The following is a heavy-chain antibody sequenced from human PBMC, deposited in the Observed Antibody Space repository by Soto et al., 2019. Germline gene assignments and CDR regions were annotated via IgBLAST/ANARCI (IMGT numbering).Heavy chain of an antibody. Sequence: LRLSCAASGFTFSSYGMHWVRQAPGKGLEWVAVIWYDGSNKYYADSVKGRLTISRDNSKNTLYLQMNSLRAEDTAVYYCARQGGITIFGVVTNFDYWGQGTLVTVSS. CDR1: GFTFSSYG. D-gene: IGHD3-3*01. V-gene: IGHV3-33*01. CDR3: ARQGGITIFGVVTNFDY. CDR2: IWYDGSNK. J-gene: IGHJ4*02.